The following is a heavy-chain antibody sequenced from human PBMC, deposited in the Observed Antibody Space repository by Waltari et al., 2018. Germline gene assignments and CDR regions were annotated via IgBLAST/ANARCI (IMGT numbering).Heavy chain of an antibody. CDR3: TRDRVGYCSGGTCYSRWFDP. J-gene: IGHJ5*02. V-gene: IGHV1-24*01. CDR1: GDSLTESA. Sequence: QVQLVQSGAEVKKHGASVKVSCRVSGDSLTESALHWVRRAPGKGLEWLGGFDPEYGEAVYAQEFQGRVTMTEDTSKDTAYMELSSLTYEDTAVYYCTRDRVGYCSGGTCYSRWFDPWGQGTLVTVSS. CDR2: FDPEYGEA. D-gene: IGHD2-15*01.